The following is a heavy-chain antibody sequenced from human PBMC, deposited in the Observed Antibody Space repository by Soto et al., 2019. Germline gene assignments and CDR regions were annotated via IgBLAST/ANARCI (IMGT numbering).Heavy chain of an antibody. V-gene: IGHV2-5*01. CDR1: GFSLTTGGVA. Sequence: SGPTLVNPTQTLTLTCSFSGFSLTTGGVAVGWIRQPPGKALEWLALIYWNDDKRYSPSLKNRPTVTKDTSKNQVVLTLTNMDPVDTATSYCAHKLRYLDDMDVWGQGTTVTVSS. J-gene: IGHJ6*02. CDR2: IYWNDDK. CDR3: AHKLRYLDDMDV. D-gene: IGHD3-9*01.